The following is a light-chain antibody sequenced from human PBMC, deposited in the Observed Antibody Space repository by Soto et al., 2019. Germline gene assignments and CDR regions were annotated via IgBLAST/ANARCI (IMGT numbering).Light chain of an antibody. V-gene: IGKV2-28*01. J-gene: IGKJ3*01. CDR2: LAS. Sequence: MVVTQSPLSLPVTPGGPASISCNSSQSLLHSNGYNYLDWYLQRPGQSPQLLIYLASKRASGVPDRISGSGSGTDFTLKISRVESEDVGIYYCMQGLQDLAFTFGPGTKVDIK. CDR3: MQGLQDLAFT. CDR1: QSLLHSNGYNY.